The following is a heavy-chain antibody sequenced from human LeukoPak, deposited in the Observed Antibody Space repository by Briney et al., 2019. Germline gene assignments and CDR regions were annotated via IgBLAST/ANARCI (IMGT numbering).Heavy chain of an antibody. CDR1: GDSISSSSYY. J-gene: IGHJ4*02. V-gene: IGHV4-39*01. D-gene: IGHD4-11*01. CDR2: IYYSGTT. CDR3: ARHTPGLQSGY. Sequence: PSETLSLICTVSGDSISSSSYYWGWIRQPPGKGLEWIGSIYYSGTTYYNPSLKRRVTISVDTSKNQLSLKVSSVTAADTAVYYCARHTPGLQSGYWGQGTLVTVSS.